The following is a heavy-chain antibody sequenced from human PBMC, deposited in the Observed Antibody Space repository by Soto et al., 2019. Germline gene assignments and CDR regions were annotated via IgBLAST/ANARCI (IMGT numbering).Heavy chain of an antibody. CDR2: SRNKANSYTT. Sequence: EVQLVESGGGLVQPGGSLRLSCAASGFTFSDHYMEWVRQAPVKGLEWVGRSRNKANSYTTEYAASVKGRFTISRDDSKNSLYLQMNSLKTEDTAVYYCARFNTIFTPYGMAVWGQGTTVTVSS. V-gene: IGHV3-72*01. CDR3: ARFNTIFTPYGMAV. J-gene: IGHJ6*02. D-gene: IGHD3-3*01. CDR1: GFTFSDHY.